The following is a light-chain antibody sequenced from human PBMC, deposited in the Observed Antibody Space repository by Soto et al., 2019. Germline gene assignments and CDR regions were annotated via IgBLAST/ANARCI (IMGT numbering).Light chain of an antibody. CDR1: QSVSSSY. V-gene: IGKV3-20*01. Sequence: EIVLTQSPGTLSLSPGERATLSCRASQSVSSSYLAWYQQKPGQAPRLLIYGASSRATGIPDRFSGSGSGTAVTLTVTGLEPEDFAVYYCHQYGSSPYTLGQGTELVSK. J-gene: IGKJ2*01. CDR3: HQYGSSPYT. CDR2: GAS.